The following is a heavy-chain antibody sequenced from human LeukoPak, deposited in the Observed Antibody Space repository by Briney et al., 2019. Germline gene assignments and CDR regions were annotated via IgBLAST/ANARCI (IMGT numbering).Heavy chain of an antibody. CDR3: ARDHSSGWSNPFNYFDY. CDR2: MWYDGSYK. J-gene: IGHJ4*02. CDR1: GFTFSNYG. D-gene: IGHD6-19*01. Sequence: GRSLRLSCAASGFTFSNYGMHWVRQAPGKGLEWVAVMWYDGSYKYYADSVKGRFTISRDNSKNTLYLQMNSLRAEDTAVYYCARDHSSGWSNPFNYFDYWGQGTLVTVSS. V-gene: IGHV3-33*01.